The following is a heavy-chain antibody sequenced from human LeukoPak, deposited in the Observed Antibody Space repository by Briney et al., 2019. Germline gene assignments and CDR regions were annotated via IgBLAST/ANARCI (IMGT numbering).Heavy chain of an antibody. V-gene: IGHV3-11*01. J-gene: IGHJ4*02. CDR2: ISSSGSTI. CDR1: GFSFSSYT. CDR3: ARVETGSSY. D-gene: IGHD1-26*01. Sequence: GGSLRLSCAASGFSFSSYTINWIRQAPGKGLEWVSYISSSGSTISYADSVKGRFTISRDNAKNSLYLQMNSLRAEDTAVYYCARVETGSSYWGQGTLVTVSS.